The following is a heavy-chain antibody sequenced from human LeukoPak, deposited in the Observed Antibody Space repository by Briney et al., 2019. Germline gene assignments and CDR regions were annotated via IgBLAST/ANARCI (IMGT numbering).Heavy chain of an antibody. D-gene: IGHD4-17*01. CDR3: AHHDYGDYVPDY. Sequence: TLSLTCTVSGVSVSSSFWSWIRQPPGKALEWLVLIYWDDTKRYSPSLKSRLTITKDTSKNQVVLTMTNMDPVDTATYYCAHHDYGDYVPDYWGQGTLVTVSS. CDR1: GVSVSSSFW. J-gene: IGHJ4*02. CDR2: IYWDDTK. V-gene: IGHV2-5*08.